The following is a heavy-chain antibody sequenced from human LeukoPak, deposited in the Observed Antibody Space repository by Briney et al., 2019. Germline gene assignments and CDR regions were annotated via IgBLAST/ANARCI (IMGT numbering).Heavy chain of an antibody. CDR2: RSGDNT. J-gene: IGHJ4*02. D-gene: IGHD3-3*01. CDR1: GFTFDDYG. CDR3: ARGWREDPAPYYFDY. Sequence: GGSLRLSCAASGFTFDDYGLSWVRQAPGKGLEWVSARSGDNTGYADSVKGRFTISRDSAKNSVHLQMNSLRPEDTALYFCARGWREDPAPYYFDYWGQGTLVTVSP. V-gene: IGHV3-20*04.